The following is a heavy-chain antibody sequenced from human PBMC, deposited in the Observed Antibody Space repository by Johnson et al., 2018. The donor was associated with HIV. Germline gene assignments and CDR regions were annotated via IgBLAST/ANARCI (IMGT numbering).Heavy chain of an antibody. D-gene: IGHD3-22*01. CDR2: LQQDGGEE. J-gene: IGHJ3*02. CDR3: ARGMSSGPWAGGDAFDI. V-gene: IGHV3-7*01. Sequence: EVQLVESGGGLVQPGGSLRLSCAASGFTFSSYWMSWVRQAPGKGLEWVPGKGLVWVANLQQDGGEEYYVDSVKGLFTISRDNAKNSLYLQMNSLSAEDTAVYYCARGMSSGPWAGGDAFDIWGQGTMVTVSS. CDR1: GFTFSSYW.